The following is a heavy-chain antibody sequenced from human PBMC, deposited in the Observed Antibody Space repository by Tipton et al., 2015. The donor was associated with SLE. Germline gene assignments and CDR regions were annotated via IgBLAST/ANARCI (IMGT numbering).Heavy chain of an antibody. Sequence: SLRLSCAASGFTFSDYYMTWIRQAPGKGLEWVSHIGSSGSFIPYADSVGGRFTISRDDAQNLLYLQMNSLRAEDTAVYYCARADWGSPWYFDLWGRGTRVTVSS. V-gene: IGHV3-11*04. CDR2: IGSSGSFI. D-gene: IGHD7-27*01. CDR3: ARADWGSPWYFDL. J-gene: IGHJ2*01. CDR1: GFTFSDYY.